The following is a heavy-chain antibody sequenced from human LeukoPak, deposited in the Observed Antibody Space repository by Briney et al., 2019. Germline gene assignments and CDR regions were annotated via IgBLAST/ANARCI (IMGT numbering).Heavy chain of an antibody. CDR2: ISSGSTYM. CDR3: GRVGGRSKAAKGDAFDI. CDR1: GFTFSSYS. Sequence: GSLRLSCAASGFTFSSYSMNWVRQAPGKGLEWVSSISSGSTYMCYADSVKGRFTISRDNAQNSMYLQMNSLRAEDTAVYYCGRVGGRSKAAKGDAFDIWGQGTMVVVSS. V-gene: IGHV3-21*01. D-gene: IGHD6-6*01. J-gene: IGHJ3*02.